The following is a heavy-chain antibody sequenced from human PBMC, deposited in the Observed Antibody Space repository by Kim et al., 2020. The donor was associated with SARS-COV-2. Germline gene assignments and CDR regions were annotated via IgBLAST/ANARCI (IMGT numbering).Heavy chain of an antibody. Sequence: GGSLRLSCAASGFTFSSYAMSWVRQAPGKGLEWVSGISGSGGSTYYADSVKGRFTISRDNSKNTLYLQMNSLRAEDTAVYYCAKDWGLGYCSGGSCEGYFDYWGQGTLVTVSS. J-gene: IGHJ4*02. CDR2: ISGSGGST. CDR3: AKDWGLGYCSGGSCEGYFDY. CDR1: GFTFSSYA. V-gene: IGHV3-23*01. D-gene: IGHD2-15*01.